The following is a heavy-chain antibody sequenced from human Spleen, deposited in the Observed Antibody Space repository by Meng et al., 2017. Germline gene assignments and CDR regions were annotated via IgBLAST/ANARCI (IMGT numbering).Heavy chain of an antibody. Sequence: GESLKISCAASGFTVSSNYMSWVRQAPGKGLEWVAVIWYDGSNKYYADSVKGRFTISRDNSKNTLYLQMNSLRAEDTAVYYCARDSIAVAGTSRSWYYWGQGTLVTVSS. D-gene: IGHD6-19*01. J-gene: IGHJ4*02. CDR2: IWYDGSNK. CDR1: GFTVSSNY. V-gene: IGHV3-33*08. CDR3: ARDSIAVAGTSRSWYY.